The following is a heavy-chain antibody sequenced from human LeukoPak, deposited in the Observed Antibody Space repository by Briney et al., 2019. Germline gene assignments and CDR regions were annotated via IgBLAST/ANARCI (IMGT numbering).Heavy chain of an antibody. CDR1: GGSISSYY. D-gene: IGHD3-10*01. CDR3: ASALYGSGVGDY. Sequence: SETLSLTCTVSGGSISSYYWSWIRQPPGKGLEWIGYIYYSGSTNYNPSLKSRVTISVDTSKNQFSLKLSSVTAADTAMYYCASALYGSGVGDYWGQGTLVTVSS. V-gene: IGHV4-59*01. CDR2: IYYSGST. J-gene: IGHJ4*02.